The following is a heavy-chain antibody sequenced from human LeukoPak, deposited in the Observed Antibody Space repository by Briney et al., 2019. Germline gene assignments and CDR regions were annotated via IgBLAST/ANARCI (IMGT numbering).Heavy chain of an antibody. J-gene: IGHJ6*02. CDR2: ISAYNGKA. D-gene: IGHD3-9*01. CDR1: GYTFTSYG. CDR3: ARDDYDILTGPHYYYYGMDV. V-gene: IGHV1-18*01. Sequence: ASVKVSCKASGYTFTSYGVSWVRQAPGQGLEWMGWISAYNGKANYAQNLQGRVTMTTDTSTSTAYMELRSLRSDDTAVYYCARDDYDILTGPHYYYYGMDVWGQGTTVTVSS.